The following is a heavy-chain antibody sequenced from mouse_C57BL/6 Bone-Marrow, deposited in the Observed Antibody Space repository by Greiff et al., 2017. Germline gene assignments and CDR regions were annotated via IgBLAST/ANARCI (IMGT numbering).Heavy chain of an antibody. J-gene: IGHJ2*01. CDR3: ARMWLYSNYFYY. CDR1: GYTFTSYW. CDR2: IHPNSGST. V-gene: IGHV1-64*01. D-gene: IGHD2-5*01. Sequence: QVQLQQSGAELVKPGASVKLSCKASGYTFTSYWMHWVKQRPGQGLEWIGMIHPNSGSTNYNEKFKSKATLTVDKSSSTAYMQLSSLTSEDSAVYYCARMWLYSNYFYYWGQGTTLTVSS.